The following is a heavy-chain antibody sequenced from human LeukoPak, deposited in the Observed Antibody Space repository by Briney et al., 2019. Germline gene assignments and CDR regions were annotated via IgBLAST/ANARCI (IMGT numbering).Heavy chain of an antibody. CDR2: RSHSGSA. J-gene: IGHJ4*02. Sequence: SETLSLTCSVSGGSVSSGTYYWNWIRQPPGQGLEWIGYRSHSGSANYTPPLKSRVTISQATSKNPSSLRLSSVTAADPARYYCPRSDYSSGWFDFDGWGQGGLVTVSS. V-gene: IGHV4-61*01. CDR1: GGSVSSGTYY. CDR3: PRSDYSSGWFDFDG. D-gene: IGHD6-19*01.